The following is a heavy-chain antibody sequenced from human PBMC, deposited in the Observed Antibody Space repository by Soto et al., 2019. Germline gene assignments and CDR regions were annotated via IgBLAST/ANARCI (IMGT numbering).Heavy chain of an antibody. CDR2: SHQSGNT. CDR3: ATRDNSRFY. J-gene: IGHJ4*02. V-gene: IGHV4-4*02. D-gene: IGHD6-13*01. CDR1: GVSISSHDW. Sequence: QVQLQESGPGLVKPSGTLSLTCAVSGVSISSHDWWTWVRQPPGKGLEWIGESHQSGNTNYNSSLESRVTISVDKSKNQFFLKLSSVTVADTAVYYCATRDNSRFYWGQGTLVTVSS.